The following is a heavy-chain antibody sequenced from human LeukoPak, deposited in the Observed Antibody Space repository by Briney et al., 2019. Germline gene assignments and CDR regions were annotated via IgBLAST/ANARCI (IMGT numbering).Heavy chain of an antibody. V-gene: IGHV4-38-2*02. CDR2: IYHSGST. CDR3: AGGGQTTVTTVEFDY. J-gene: IGHJ4*02. D-gene: IGHD4-17*01. Sequence: PSETLSLTCTVSGYSISSGYYWGWIRQPPGKGLEWIGSIYHSGSTYYNPSLKSRVTISVDTSKNQFSLKLSSVTAAGTAVYYCAGGGQTTVTTVEFDYWGQGTLVTVSS. CDR1: GYSISSGYY.